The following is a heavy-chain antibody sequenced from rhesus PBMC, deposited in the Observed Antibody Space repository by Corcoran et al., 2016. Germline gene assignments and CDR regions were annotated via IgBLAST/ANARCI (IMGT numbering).Heavy chain of an antibody. D-gene: IGHD3-16*01. Sequence: QLQLQESGPGLVKSSETLSLTCAVSGGSISSNYWSWLRQPPGKGLEWIGRISGSGGGTDYNPSLKSRVTISTDTSKNQFFLKLTSVTAADTALYYCARDHYYYTDSGIDVWGAGVLVTASS. J-gene: IGHJ5-1*01. V-gene: IGHV4-173*01. CDR3: ARDHYYYTDSGIDV. CDR2: ISGSGGGT. CDR1: GGSISSNY.